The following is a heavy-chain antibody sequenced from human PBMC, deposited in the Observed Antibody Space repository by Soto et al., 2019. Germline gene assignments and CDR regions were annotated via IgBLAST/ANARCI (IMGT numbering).Heavy chain of an antibody. J-gene: IGHJ3*02. CDR2: IYFSGNT. D-gene: IGHD1-26*01. CDR1: DDSIDSSTFY. Sequence: SETLSLTCTVSDDSIDSSTFYWGGIRHSPGKGLEWIGSIYFSGNTYYNPSLKSRVTISVDTSKNQFSLNLNSVTAADTAVYYGARHPINRVGASRSAVAIWGKGTWVT. V-gene: IGHV4-39*01. CDR3: ARHPINRVGASRSAVAI.